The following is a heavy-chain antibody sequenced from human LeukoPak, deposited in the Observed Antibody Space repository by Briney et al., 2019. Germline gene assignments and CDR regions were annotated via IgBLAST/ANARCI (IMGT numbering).Heavy chain of an antibody. Sequence: PGGSLRLSCAAPGFTVSSNYMSWVRQAPGKGLEWVSVIYSGGSTYYADSVKGRFTISRDNSKNALYLQMNSLRAEDTAVYYCARDRGGGYCSSTSCYRGGFDPWGQGTLVTVSS. CDR1: GFTVSSNY. CDR3: ARDRGGGYCSSTSCYRGGFDP. V-gene: IGHV3-53*01. CDR2: IYSGGST. J-gene: IGHJ5*02. D-gene: IGHD2-2*01.